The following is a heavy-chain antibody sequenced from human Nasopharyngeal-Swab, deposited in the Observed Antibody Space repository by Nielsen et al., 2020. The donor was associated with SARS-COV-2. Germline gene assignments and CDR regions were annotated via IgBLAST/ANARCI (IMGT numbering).Heavy chain of an antibody. V-gene: IGHV4-34*01. CDR2: INHSGST. J-gene: IGHJ4*02. CDR1: GGSFSGYY. D-gene: IGHD6-6*01. Sequence: SETLSLTYAVYGGSFSGYYWSWIRQPPGRGLEWIGEINHSGSTNYNPSLKSRVTISVDTSKNQFSLKLSSVTAADTAVYYCARLAIAARRGSGDYWGQGTLVTVSS. CDR3: ARLAIAARRGSGDY.